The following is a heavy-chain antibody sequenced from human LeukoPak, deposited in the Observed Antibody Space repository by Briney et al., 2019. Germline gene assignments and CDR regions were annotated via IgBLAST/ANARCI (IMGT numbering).Heavy chain of an antibody. CDR2: ISAYNGNT. CDR1: GYTFTSYG. J-gene: IGHJ6*04. D-gene: IGHD2-15*01. V-gene: IGHV1-18*01. Sequence: ASVKVSCKASGYTFTSYGISWVRQAPGQGLEWMGWISAYNGNTNYAQKLQGRVTMTTDTSTSTAYMELRSLRSDDTAVYYCGRDPRPEGDNFVVVVPQAGRDVGGKGPTVTISS. CDR3: GRDPRPEGDNFVVVVPQAGRDV.